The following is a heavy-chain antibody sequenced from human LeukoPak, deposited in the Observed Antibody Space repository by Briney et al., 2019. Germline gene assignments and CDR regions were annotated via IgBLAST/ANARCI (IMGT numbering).Heavy chain of an antibody. CDR3: ARVNYDYVWGSYRPFDY. CDR2: INPNSGGT. CDR1: GYTFTGYY. V-gene: IGHV1-2*02. Sequence: GASVKVSCKASGYTFTGYYMHWVRQAPGQGLEWMGWINPNSGGTNYAQKFQGRVTMTRDTSISTAYMELSSLRSEDTAVYYCARVNYDYVWGSYRPFDYWGQGTLVTVSS. J-gene: IGHJ4*02. D-gene: IGHD3-16*02.